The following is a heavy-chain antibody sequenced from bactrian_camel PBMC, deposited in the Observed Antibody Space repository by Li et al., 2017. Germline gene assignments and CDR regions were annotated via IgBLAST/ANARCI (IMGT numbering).Heavy chain of an antibody. D-gene: IGHD6*01. Sequence: VQLVESGGGSVQEGGSLTLSCVASTYAYERSYMAWFRQAPGKGREGVAGLYRVTNSSHYADSVKGRFTIALDNAKSTLYLQMNDLKPEDTGRYYCASDPTYGSDCYLGLGTDFRYWGQGTQVTVS. CDR3: ASDPTYGSDCYLGLGTDFRY. V-gene: IGHV3S32*01. CDR2: LYRVTNSS. J-gene: IGHJ6*01. CDR1: TYAYERSY.